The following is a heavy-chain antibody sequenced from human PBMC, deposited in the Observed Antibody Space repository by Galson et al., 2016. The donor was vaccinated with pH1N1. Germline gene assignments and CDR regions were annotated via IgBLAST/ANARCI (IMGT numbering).Heavy chain of an antibody. D-gene: IGHD2-21*02. CDR1: GDSINRNY. V-gene: IGHV4-59*01. CDR2: IYYSGTT. Sequence: LSLTCTVSGDSINRNYWSWIRQPPGKGLEWIGYIYYSGTTSYNPSLKSRITISVDSSQVQFSLKLTSVTAADTAVYYCARGGGDLDSWGQGTLVTISS. CDR3: ARGGGDLDS. J-gene: IGHJ4*02.